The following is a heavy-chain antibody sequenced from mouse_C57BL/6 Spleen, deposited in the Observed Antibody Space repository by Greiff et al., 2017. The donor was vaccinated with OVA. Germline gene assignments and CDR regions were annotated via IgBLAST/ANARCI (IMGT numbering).Heavy chain of an antibody. D-gene: IGHD1-1*01. V-gene: IGHV5-4*01. CDR3: ARERAYYYGSSYGEFAY. CDR1: GFTFSSYA. Sequence: EVHLVESGGGLVKPGGSLKLSCAASGFTFSSYAMSWVRQTPEKRLEWVATISDGGSYTYYPDNVKGRFTISRDNAKNNLYLQMSHLKSEDTAMYYCARERAYYYGSSYGEFAYWGQGTLVTVSA. J-gene: IGHJ3*01. CDR2: ISDGGSYT.